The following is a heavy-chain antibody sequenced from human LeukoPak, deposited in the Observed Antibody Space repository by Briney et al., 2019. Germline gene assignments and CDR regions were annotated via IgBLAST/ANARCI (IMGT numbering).Heavy chain of an antibody. Sequence: KSSETLSFTCAVYGGSFSGYYWSWIRQPPGKGLEWIGEINHSGSTNYNPSLKSRVTISVDTSKNQFSLKLSSVTAADTAVYYCARQSRLYYYDSSGYAVSNDAFDIWGQGTMVTVSS. V-gene: IGHV4-34*01. J-gene: IGHJ3*02. D-gene: IGHD3-22*01. CDR1: GGSFSGYY. CDR2: INHSGST. CDR3: ARQSRLYYYDSSGYAVSNDAFDI.